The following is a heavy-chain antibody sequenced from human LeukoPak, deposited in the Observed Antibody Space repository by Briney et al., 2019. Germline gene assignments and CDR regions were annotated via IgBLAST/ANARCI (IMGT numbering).Heavy chain of an antibody. Sequence: PGGSLRLSCAASGFTFSSYGMHWVRQAPGKGLEWVAFIRYDGSNKYYADSVKGRFTISRDNSKNTLYLQMNSLRAEDTAVYYCAKDPTYYDFWSGPQGYWGQGTLVTVSS. V-gene: IGHV3-30*02. J-gene: IGHJ4*02. CDR2: IRYDGSNK. CDR1: GFTFSSYG. D-gene: IGHD3-3*01. CDR3: AKDPTYYDFWSGPQGY.